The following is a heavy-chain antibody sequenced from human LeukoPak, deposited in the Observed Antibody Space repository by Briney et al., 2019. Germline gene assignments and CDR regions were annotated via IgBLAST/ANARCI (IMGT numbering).Heavy chain of an antibody. CDR1: GGSLSGYY. CDR2: INHSGST. J-gene: IGHJ4*02. CDR3: ASRWFGEPSDY. V-gene: IGHV4-34*01. Sequence: SETLSLTCAVYGGSLSGYYWSWIRQPPGKGLEWIGEINHSGSTNYNPSLKSRVTISVDTSKNQFSLKLSSVTAADTAVYYCASRWFGEPSDYWGQGTLVTVSS. D-gene: IGHD3-10*01.